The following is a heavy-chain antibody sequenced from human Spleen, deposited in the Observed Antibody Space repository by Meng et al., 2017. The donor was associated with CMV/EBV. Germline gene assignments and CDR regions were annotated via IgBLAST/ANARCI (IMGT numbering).Heavy chain of an antibody. Sequence: SETLSLTCTVSGGSISSSSYYWGWIRQPPGKGLEWIGSIFYSGSTYYNPSLKSRVTISVDTSKNQFSLKLSSVTAADMAVYYCARGYDFWSGYSKYFQHWGQGTLVTVSS. CDR3: ARGYDFWSGYSKYFQH. V-gene: IGHV4-39*01. CDR1: GGSISSSSYY. CDR2: IFYSGST. J-gene: IGHJ1*01. D-gene: IGHD3-3*01.